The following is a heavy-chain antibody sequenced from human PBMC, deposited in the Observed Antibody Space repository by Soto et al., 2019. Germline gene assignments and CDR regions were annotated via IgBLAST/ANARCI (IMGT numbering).Heavy chain of an antibody. J-gene: IGHJ3*02. CDR3: VRGQQTRRITIFGVVISGAFDI. V-gene: IGHV1-2*04. Sequence: ASVKVSGKASGYTFTVYYMHRVRQAPGQWLDWMGWINPNSGGTNYAQKFQGWVTMTRDTSISTAYMELSRLRSDDTAVYYCVRGQQTRRITIFGVVISGAFDIWGQGTMVTVSS. D-gene: IGHD3-3*01. CDR1: GYTFTVYY. CDR2: INPNSGGT.